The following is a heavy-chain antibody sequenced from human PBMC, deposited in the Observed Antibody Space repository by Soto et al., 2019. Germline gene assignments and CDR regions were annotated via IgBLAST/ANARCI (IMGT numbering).Heavy chain of an antibody. J-gene: IGHJ4*02. CDR3: ASDPYYYASEY. CDR1: GFTFSDSY. CDR2: ISGSGETT. Sequence: QVHLVESGGGLVKPGGSLRLSCAASGFTFSDSYMTWIRQAPGKGLEWVSYISGSGETTYYVDSVKGLFTVSRDNAKKSLNLQMNSLQDEDTAVYYCASDPYYYASEYWGQGTLVTVSS. D-gene: IGHD3-10*01. V-gene: IGHV3-11*01.